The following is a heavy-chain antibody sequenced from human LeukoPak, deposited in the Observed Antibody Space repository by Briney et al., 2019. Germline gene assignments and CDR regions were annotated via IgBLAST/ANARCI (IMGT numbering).Heavy chain of an antibody. CDR3: ARDYGGPHYFDY. J-gene: IGHJ4*02. Sequence: PGGSLRLSCAASGFTFNSHDMNWVRQAPGKGLEWLSSITSASTNYIYNADSVKGRFAISRDDAKNSLYLQMDSLRAEDTAIYYCARDYGGPHYFDYWGQGTLVTVSS. D-gene: IGHD2-15*01. CDR1: GFTFNSHD. V-gene: IGHV3-21*01. CDR2: ITSASTNYI.